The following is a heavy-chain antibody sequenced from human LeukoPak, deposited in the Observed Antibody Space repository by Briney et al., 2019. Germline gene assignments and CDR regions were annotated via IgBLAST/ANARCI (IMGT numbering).Heavy chain of an antibody. CDR3: AGVRGDYYDSSGYPEVFDP. D-gene: IGHD3-22*01. J-gene: IGHJ5*02. CDR2: IYYSGST. CDR1: GGSISSGDYY. Sequence: PSETLSLTCTVSGGSISSGDYYWSWIRQPPGKGLEWIGYIYYSGSTYYNPSLKSRVTISVDTSKNQFSLKLSSVTAADTAVYYCAGVRGDYYDSSGYPEVFDPWGQGTLVTVSS. V-gene: IGHV4-30-4*01.